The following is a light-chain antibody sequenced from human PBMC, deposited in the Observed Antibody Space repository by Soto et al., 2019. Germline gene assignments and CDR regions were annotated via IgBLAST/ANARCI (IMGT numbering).Light chain of an antibody. CDR3: QSYESSLSAWV. CDR2: GNS. Sequence: QSVLTQPPSVSGAPGQRVTISCTGSSSNIGAGYDVHWYQQLPGTAPKLLIYGNSNRPSGVPDRFSGSKSGTSASLAITGLQAEDDADYYCQSYESSLSAWVFGGGTKLTVL. J-gene: IGLJ3*02. CDR1: SSNIGAGYD. V-gene: IGLV1-40*01.